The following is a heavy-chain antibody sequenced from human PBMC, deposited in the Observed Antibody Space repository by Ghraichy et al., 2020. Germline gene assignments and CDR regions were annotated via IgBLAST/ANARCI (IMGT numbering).Heavy chain of an antibody. D-gene: IGHD3-22*01. CDR3: ARDYYGTSGYWGYFDY. CDR2: IYYSGST. V-gene: IGHV4-59*01. J-gene: IGHJ4*02. CDR1: GGSISGYY. Sequence: SETLSLTFTVSGGSISGYYWSWIRQPPGKGLEWIGYIYYSGSTNYNPSLKSRVTISVDTSKNQFSLQLSSVTAADTAVYYCARDYYGTSGYWGYFDYWGQGTLVTVSS.